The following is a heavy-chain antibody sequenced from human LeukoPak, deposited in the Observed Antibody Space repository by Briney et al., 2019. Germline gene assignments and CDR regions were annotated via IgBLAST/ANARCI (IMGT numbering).Heavy chain of an antibody. D-gene: IGHD6-13*01. Sequence: PGGSLRLSCAASGFTFSSYGMSWVRQAPGKGLEWVSAISGSGGSTYYADSVKGRFTISRDNSKNTLYLQMNSLRAEDTAVYYCAKDHDSSSWYLYYYYYMDVWGKGTMVTVSS. CDR2: ISGSGGST. V-gene: IGHV3-23*01. CDR1: GFTFSSYG. CDR3: AKDHDSSSWYLYYYYYMDV. J-gene: IGHJ6*03.